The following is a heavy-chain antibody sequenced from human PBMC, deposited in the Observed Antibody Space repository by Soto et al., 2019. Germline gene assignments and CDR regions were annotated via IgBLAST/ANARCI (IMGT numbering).Heavy chain of an antibody. J-gene: IGHJ4*02. Sequence: GGSLRLSCAASGFTFSSYSMHWVRQAPGKGLEWVAVISYDGRNKYYADSVKGRFTISRDNSKSRLYLQMNSLRAEDTAVYYCARDITYGDSYFDYWGRGTLVTVSS. CDR1: GFTFSSYS. V-gene: IGHV3-30*03. CDR2: ISYDGRNK. D-gene: IGHD4-17*01. CDR3: ARDITYGDSYFDY.